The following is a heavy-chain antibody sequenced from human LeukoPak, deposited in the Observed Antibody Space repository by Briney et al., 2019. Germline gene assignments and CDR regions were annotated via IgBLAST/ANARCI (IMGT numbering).Heavy chain of an antibody. CDR3: ARQGYCSGGSCPPDDGFDI. V-gene: IGHV5-51*01. J-gene: IGHJ3*02. Sequence: GESLKISCKGSGYRFITYWIGWVRQMPGKGLEWMGIIYPGDSDTRYSPSFQGQVTISADKSISTAYLQWSSLKASDTAIYYCARQGYCSGGSCPPDDGFDIWGQGTMVTVSS. D-gene: IGHD2-15*01. CDR2: IYPGDSDT. CDR1: GYRFITYW.